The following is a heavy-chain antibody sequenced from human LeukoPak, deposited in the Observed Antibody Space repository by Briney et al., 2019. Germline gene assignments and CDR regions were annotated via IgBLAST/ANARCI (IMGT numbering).Heavy chain of an antibody. V-gene: IGHV4-34*01. D-gene: IGHD1-26*01. CDR3: ASDPSGSYYGYDAFDI. CDR1: GGSFSGYY. Sequence: SETLSLTCAVYGGSFSGYYWSWIRQPPGKGLEWIGEINHSGSTNYNPSLKSRVTISVDTSKNQFSLKLSSVTAADTAVYYCASDPSGSYYGYDAFDIWGQGTMVTVSS. J-gene: IGHJ3*02. CDR2: INHSGST.